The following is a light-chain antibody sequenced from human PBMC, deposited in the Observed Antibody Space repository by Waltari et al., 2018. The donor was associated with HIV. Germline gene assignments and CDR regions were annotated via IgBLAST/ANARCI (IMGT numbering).Light chain of an antibody. V-gene: IGLV6-57*01. J-gene: IGLJ2*01. CDR3: QSYDTTTPVV. CDR1: SGSIASSY. Sequence: NFMLTQPHSVSESPGKTVSISCTRSSGSIASSYVQWYQQRPGSSPTAVIFEDNQRPSGVPERFSGSIDSFSNSASLTISGLKTEDEADYYCQSYDTTTPVVFGGGTRLTVL. CDR2: EDN.